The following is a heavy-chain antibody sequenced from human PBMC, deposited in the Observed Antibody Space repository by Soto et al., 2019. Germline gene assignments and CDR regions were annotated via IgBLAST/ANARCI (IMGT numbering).Heavy chain of an antibody. V-gene: IGHV3-23*01. J-gene: IGHJ4*02. D-gene: IGHD1-26*01. CDR2: ISGSGGST. CDR3: AKDSLNGSYYLDY. Sequence: EVQLLESGGGLVQPGGSLRLSCAASGFTFSSYAMSWVRQAPGKGLEWVSAISGSGGSTYYADSVTGRFTISRDNSKNTLYLQMNSMRAEDTAVYYCAKDSLNGSYYLDYWVQGTLVTVSS. CDR1: GFTFSSYA.